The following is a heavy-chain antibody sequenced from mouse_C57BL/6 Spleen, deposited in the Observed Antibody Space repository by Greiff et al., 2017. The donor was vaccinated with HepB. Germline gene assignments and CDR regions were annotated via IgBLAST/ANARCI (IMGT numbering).Heavy chain of an antibody. V-gene: IGHV5-17*01. CDR2: ISSGSSTI. D-gene: IGHD1-1*01. Sequence: DVQLQESGGGLVKPGGSLKLSCAASGFTFSDYGMHWVRQAPEKGLEWVAYISSGSSTIYYADTVKGRFTISRDNAKNTLFLQMTSLRSEDTAMYYCARCYYGSSYAMDYWGQGTSVTVSS. CDR3: ARCYYGSSYAMDY. CDR1: GFTFSDYG. J-gene: IGHJ4*01.